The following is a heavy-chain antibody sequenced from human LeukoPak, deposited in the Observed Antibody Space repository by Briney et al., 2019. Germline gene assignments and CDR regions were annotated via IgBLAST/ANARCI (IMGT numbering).Heavy chain of an antibody. CDR2: IWNDGSNK. CDR1: GFTVRSNY. Sequence: PGGSLRLSCAASGFTVRSNYMSWVRQAPGKGLEWVAVIWNDGSNKYYADSVKGRFTISRDNSKNTVYLQMNSLRAEDTAVYYCARGRQLGGPTTVYFDYWGQGTLVTVSS. V-gene: IGHV3-33*08. D-gene: IGHD3-16*01. J-gene: IGHJ4*02. CDR3: ARGRQLGGPTTVYFDY.